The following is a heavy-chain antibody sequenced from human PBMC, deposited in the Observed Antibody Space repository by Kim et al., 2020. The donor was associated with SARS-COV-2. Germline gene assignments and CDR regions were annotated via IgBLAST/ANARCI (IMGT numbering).Heavy chain of an antibody. CDR2: ST. V-gene: IGHV3-23*01. J-gene: IGHJ4*02. Sequence: STYYADSVKGRFTIYRDNSKNTLYLQMNSLRAEDTAVYYCAKGGVTVATNWGQGTLVTVSS. D-gene: IGHD3-10*01. CDR3: AKGGVTVATN.